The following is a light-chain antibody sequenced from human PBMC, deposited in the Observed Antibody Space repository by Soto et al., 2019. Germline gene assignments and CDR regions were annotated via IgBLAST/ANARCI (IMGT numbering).Light chain of an antibody. CDR1: SSDVGGYNY. CDR3: SSYTSSSTRV. Sequence: QSALTQPASVSGSPGQSITISCTATSSDVGGYNYVSWYQQHPGKAPKLMIYDVSNRPSGGSNRFSGSKPGHTASLTISGLQAEDEADYYCSSYTSSSTRVFGGGTKLTVL. CDR2: DVS. V-gene: IGLV2-14*01. J-gene: IGLJ2*01.